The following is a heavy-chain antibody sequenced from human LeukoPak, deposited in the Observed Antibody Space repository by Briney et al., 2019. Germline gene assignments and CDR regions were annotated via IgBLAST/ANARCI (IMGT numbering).Heavy chain of an antibody. D-gene: IGHD2-2*01. V-gene: IGHV3-11*01. J-gene: IGHJ6*02. CDR3: ARVHCSSTSCYVVYGMDV. CDR1: GFTFSDYY. CDR2: ISSSGSTM. Sequence: SGGSLRLSCAASGFTFSDYYMNWIRQAPGKGLEWVSYISSSGSTMYYADSVKGRFTISRDNAKNSLYLQMNSLRAEDTAVYYCARVHCSSTSCYVVYGMDVWGQGTTVTVSS.